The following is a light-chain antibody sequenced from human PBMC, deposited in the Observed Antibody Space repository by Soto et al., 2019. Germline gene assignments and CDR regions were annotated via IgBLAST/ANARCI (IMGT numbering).Light chain of an antibody. CDR3: GTWDSSLSAVI. V-gene: IGLV1-51*01. J-gene: IGLJ2*01. CDR2: DNS. CDR1: NPNIGSNY. Sequence: QSVLTQPPSVSAAPGQKVTISCSGSNPNIGSNYVSWYQHLPGAAPKLLIYDNSVRPSGIPDRFSGSKSGTSATLGITGLQTGDEAHYYCGTWDSSLSAVIFGGGTKLTVL.